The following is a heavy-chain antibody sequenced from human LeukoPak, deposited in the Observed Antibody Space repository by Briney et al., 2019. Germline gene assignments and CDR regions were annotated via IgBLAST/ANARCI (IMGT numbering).Heavy chain of an antibody. CDR1: GGTFSSYA. CDR2: IIPIFGTA. Sequence: SVKVSCKASGGTFSSYAISWVRQAPGQGLEWMGGIIPIFGTANYAQKFQGRVTITTDESTSTAYMGLSSLRSEDTAVYYCARVRSPYYYDSSGYYFQAFDIWGQGTMVTVSS. D-gene: IGHD3-22*01. CDR3: ARVRSPYYYDSSGYYFQAFDI. V-gene: IGHV1-69*05. J-gene: IGHJ3*02.